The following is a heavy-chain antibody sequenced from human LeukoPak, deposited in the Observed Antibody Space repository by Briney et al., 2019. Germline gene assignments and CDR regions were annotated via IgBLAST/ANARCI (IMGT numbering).Heavy chain of an antibody. CDR1: GFTFSSYA. D-gene: IGHD4-17*01. CDR3: ARAPRTVPDFDY. Sequence: GGSLRLSCAASGFTFSSYAMHWVRQAPGKGLEWVAVISYDGSNKYYADSVKGRFTMSRDNSKNTLYLQMNSLRAEDTAVYYCARAPRTVPDFDYWGQGTLVTVSS. J-gene: IGHJ4*02. V-gene: IGHV3-30*04. CDR2: ISYDGSNK.